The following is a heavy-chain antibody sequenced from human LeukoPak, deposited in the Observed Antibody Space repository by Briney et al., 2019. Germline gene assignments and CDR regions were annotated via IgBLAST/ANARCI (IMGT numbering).Heavy chain of an antibody. Sequence: PGGSLRLSCTASGFTFSSFAMGWVRQAPGKGLEWVSSMSGSGTYTHHAESVKGRFTISGDNSKNTLFLQMNSLRSEDTAVYFCAKDGYCSVSSCSKSGFDYWGQGALVTVSS. J-gene: IGHJ4*02. V-gene: IGHV3-23*01. D-gene: IGHD2-15*01. CDR2: MSGSGTYT. CDR3: AKDGYCSVSSCSKSGFDY. CDR1: GFTFSSFA.